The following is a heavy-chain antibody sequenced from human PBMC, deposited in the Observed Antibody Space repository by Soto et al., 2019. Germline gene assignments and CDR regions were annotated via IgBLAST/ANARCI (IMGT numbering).Heavy chain of an antibody. CDR2: SGST. CDR1: GGYVSSYY. Sequence: QVQLQESGPGLVKPSETLSLTCTVSGGYVSSYYWSWIRQPPGKGLEWIGYSGSTNYNPSLKSRVTISVDTSTHQFSLNLSSVTAADTAVYYCARLSAGWLDPWGQGTLVTVAS. D-gene: IGHD6-19*01. CDR3: ARLSAGWLDP. V-gene: IGHV4-59*02. J-gene: IGHJ5*02.